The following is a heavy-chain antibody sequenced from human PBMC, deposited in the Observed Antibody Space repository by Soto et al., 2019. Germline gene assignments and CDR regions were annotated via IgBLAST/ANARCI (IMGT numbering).Heavy chain of an antibody. D-gene: IGHD4-17*01. CDR3: ARGLAMTTVTNPCFDY. Sequence: SETLSLTCAVYGGSFSGYYWSWIRQPPGKGLEWIGEINHSGSTNYNPSLKSRVTISVDTSKNQFSLKLSSVTAADTAVYYCARGLAMTTVTNPCFDYWGQGTLVTVSS. CDR2: INHSGST. CDR1: GGSFSGYY. V-gene: IGHV4-34*01. J-gene: IGHJ4*02.